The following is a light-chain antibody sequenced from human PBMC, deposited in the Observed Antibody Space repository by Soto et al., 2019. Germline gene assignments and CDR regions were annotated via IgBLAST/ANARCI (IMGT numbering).Light chain of an antibody. CDR1: NIGSKS. Sequence: SYELTQPPSVSVAPGQTARITCGGNNIGSKSVHWYQQKPGQAPVLVVYADDDRPSGIPERISGSNSGNTATLTICRVEAGDEADYYCQLWDSTRDHHVFGSGTKLTVL. J-gene: IGLJ1*01. CDR2: ADD. CDR3: QLWDSTRDHHV. V-gene: IGLV3-21*02.